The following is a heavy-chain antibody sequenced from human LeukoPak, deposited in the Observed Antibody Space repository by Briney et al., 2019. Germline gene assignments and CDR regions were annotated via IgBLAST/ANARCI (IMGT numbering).Heavy chain of an antibody. CDR3: ARHLEYISSWKGYYFDY. CDR1: GGSISSNSHF. CDR2: IYYSGST. D-gene: IGHD6-13*01. V-gene: IGHV4-39*01. Sequence: PSQTLSLTCTVSGGSISSNSHFWDWIRQSPGKGLEWIGTIYYSGSTYYSPSLKSRVTMSVDTSKNQFSLKLSSVTAPDTAVYYCARHLEYISSWKGYYFDYWGQGTLVTVSS. J-gene: IGHJ4*02.